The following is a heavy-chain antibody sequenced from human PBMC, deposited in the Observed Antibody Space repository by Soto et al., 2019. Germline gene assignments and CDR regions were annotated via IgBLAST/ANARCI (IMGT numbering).Heavy chain of an antibody. Sequence: GGSLRLSCAASGFTFSSYDMRWVRQATGKGLEWVPAIGTAGDTYYPGSVKGRFTISRENAKNSLYLQMNSLRAGDTAVYYCARVGYSGSYHAFDIWGQGTMVTVSS. J-gene: IGHJ3*02. D-gene: IGHD1-26*01. CDR1: GFTFSSYD. CDR2: IGTAGDT. V-gene: IGHV3-13*01. CDR3: ARVGYSGSYHAFDI.